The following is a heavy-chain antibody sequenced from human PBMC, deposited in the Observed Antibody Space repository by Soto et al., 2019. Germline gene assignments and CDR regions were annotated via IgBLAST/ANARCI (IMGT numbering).Heavy chain of an antibody. Sequence: GESLKISCKGSGYSFITYWIAWVRQMPGKGLEWMGIIYPGDSDTRYSPSFQGQVTISADKSISTAYLQWSSLKASDTAMYYCARHRAGESSSFPSYYGMDVWGQGTTVTVS. CDR2: IYPGDSDT. V-gene: IGHV5-51*01. J-gene: IGHJ6*02. CDR1: GYSFITYW. D-gene: IGHD6-13*01. CDR3: ARHRAGESSSFPSYYGMDV.